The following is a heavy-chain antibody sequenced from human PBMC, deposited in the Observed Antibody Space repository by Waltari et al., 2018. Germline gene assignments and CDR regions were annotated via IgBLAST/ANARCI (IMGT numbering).Heavy chain of an antibody. CDR3: ARVSRFHYYYYGMDV. CDR2: MNPNRGNT. Sequence: QVQLVQSGAEVKKPGASVKVSCKASGYTFTSYDINWVRQATGQGLEWMGWMNPNRGNTGYAQKFQGRVTMTRNTSISTAYMELSSLRSEDTAVYYCARVSRFHYYYYGMDVWGQGTTVTVSS. V-gene: IGHV1-8*02. CDR1: GYTFTSYD. J-gene: IGHJ6*02. D-gene: IGHD2-21*01.